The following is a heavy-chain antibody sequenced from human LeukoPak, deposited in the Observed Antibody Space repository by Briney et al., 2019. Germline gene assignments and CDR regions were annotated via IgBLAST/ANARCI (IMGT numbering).Heavy chain of an antibody. Sequence: EASVKVSCKASGYTFTGYYMHWVRQAPGQGLEWMGWISAYNGNTNYAQKLQGRVTMTTDTSTSTAYMELRSLRSDDTAVYYCARGTLPYCGGDCYGLLLDYWGQGTLVTVSS. CDR2: ISAYNGNT. V-gene: IGHV1-18*04. J-gene: IGHJ4*02. CDR3: ARGTLPYCGGDCYGLLLDY. CDR1: GYTFTGYY. D-gene: IGHD2-21*02.